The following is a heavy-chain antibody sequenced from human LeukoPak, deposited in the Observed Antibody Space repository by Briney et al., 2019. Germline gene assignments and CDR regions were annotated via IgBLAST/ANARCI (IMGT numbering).Heavy chain of an antibody. CDR2: IYYSGST. D-gene: IGHD7-27*01. CDR1: GGSISSYY. CDR3: ARRRTGDWRGYYYMDV. Sequence: SETLSLTCTVSGGSISSYYWSWIRQPPGKGLEWVGYIYYSGSTNYNPSLKSRVTISVDTSKNQFSLKLSSVTAADTAVYYCARRRTGDWRGYYYMDVWGKGTTVTVSS. J-gene: IGHJ6*03. V-gene: IGHV4-59*01.